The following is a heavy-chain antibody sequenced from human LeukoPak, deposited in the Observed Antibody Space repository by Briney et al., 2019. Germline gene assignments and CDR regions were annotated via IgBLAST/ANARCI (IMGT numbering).Heavy chain of an antibody. J-gene: IGHJ6*03. V-gene: IGHV4-4*07. CDR1: GGSISSYY. CDR3: ARDLEGRGTSCYGGCYYYYMDV. D-gene: IGHD2-2*01. Sequence: PSETLSLTCTVSGGSISSYYWSWIRQPAGKGLEWIGRIYTSGSTNYNPSLKSRVTMSVDTSKNQFSLKLSSVTAADTAVYYCARDLEGRGTSCYGGCYYYYMDVWGKGTTVTVSS. CDR2: IYTSGST.